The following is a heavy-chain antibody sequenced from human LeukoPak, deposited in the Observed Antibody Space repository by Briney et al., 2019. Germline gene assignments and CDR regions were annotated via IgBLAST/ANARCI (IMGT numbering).Heavy chain of an antibody. Sequence: ASVKVSCKASGYTFTNYAMNWVRQAPGQGLEWMGWINPNSGGTNYAQKFQGRVTMTRDTSISTAYMELRRLGSDDTAVYYCARGFAEEGTTTGAFDIWGHGTMVTVSS. J-gene: IGHJ3*02. V-gene: IGHV1-2*02. CDR2: INPNSGGT. CDR1: GYTFTNYA. CDR3: ARGFAEEGTTTGAFDI. D-gene: IGHD1-7*01.